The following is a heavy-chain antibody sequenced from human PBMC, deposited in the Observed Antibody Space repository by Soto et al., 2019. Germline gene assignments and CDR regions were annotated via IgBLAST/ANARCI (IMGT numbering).Heavy chain of an antibody. CDR2: ISYDGSNK. D-gene: IGHD2-15*01. CDR1: GFTFSSYA. V-gene: IGHV3-30-3*01. CDR3: ARDGVVAAENWFDP. J-gene: IGHJ5*02. Sequence: QVQLVESGGGVVQPGRSLRLSCAASGFTFSSYAMHWVRQAPGKGLEWVAVISYDGSNKYYADSVKGRFTISRDNSKNTLYRQMNSLRAEDTAVYYCARDGVVAAENWFDPWGQGTLVTVSS.